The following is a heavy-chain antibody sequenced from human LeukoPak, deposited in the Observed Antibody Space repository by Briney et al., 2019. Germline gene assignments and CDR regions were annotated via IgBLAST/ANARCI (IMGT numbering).Heavy chain of an antibody. CDR3: ARGGYGSGSYYKSGSYFDY. V-gene: IGHV4-4*07. CDR1: GGSISSYY. CDR2: IYTNGST. Sequence: SETLSLTCTVSGGSISSYYWSWIRQPAGKGLEWIGRIYTNGSTNYNPSLKSRVTMSVDTSKNQFSLKLSSVTAADTAVYYCARGGYGSGSYYKSGSYFDYWGQGTLVTVSS. D-gene: IGHD3-10*01. J-gene: IGHJ4*02.